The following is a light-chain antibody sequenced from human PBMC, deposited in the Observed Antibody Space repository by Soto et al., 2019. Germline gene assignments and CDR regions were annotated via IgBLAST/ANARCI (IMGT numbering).Light chain of an antibody. Sequence: EIVLTQSPGTLSLSPGERATLSCRASQSVSSSYLAWYQQKPGQAPRLLIYGASSRATGIPDRFSGSWSGTDFTVTISRLEPEDVAVDYCQQYGSSFTWTFGQGTKVEIK. CDR2: GAS. CDR3: QQYGSSFTWT. J-gene: IGKJ1*01. V-gene: IGKV3-20*01. CDR1: QSVSSSY.